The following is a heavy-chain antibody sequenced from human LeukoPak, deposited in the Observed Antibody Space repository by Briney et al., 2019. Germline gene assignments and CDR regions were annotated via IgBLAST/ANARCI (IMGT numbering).Heavy chain of an antibody. J-gene: IGHJ4*02. V-gene: IGHV1-46*03. CDR2: INPSGGST. Sequence: ASVKVSCKASGYTFTSYYMHWVRQAPGQGLEWMGIINPSGGSTSYAQKFQGRVTMTRDTSTSTVHMELSSLRSEDTAVYYCARVRQQWLTIDYWGQGTLVTVSS. CDR1: GYTFTSYY. CDR3: ARVRQQWLTIDY. D-gene: IGHD6-19*01.